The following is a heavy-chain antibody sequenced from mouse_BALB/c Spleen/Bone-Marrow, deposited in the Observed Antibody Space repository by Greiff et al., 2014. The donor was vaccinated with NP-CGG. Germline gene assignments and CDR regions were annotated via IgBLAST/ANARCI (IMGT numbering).Heavy chain of an antibody. V-gene: IGHV1-53*01. CDR1: GYTFTTYY. CDR3: TRDGHNYYAMDY. D-gene: IGHD2-3*01. CDR2: INPSNGGT. J-gene: IGHJ4*01. Sequence: VQLQQSGAELVKPGTSVRLSCKASGYTFTTYYIYWVKQRAGQGLEWIGEINPSNGGTNFNEKYKSKATLTVDKSSSTSSMQLSSLTSEDSAVYYCTRDGHNYYAMDYWGQGTSVTVSS.